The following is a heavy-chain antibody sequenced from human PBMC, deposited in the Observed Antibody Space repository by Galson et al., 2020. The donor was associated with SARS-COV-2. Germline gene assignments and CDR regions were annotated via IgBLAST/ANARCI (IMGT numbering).Heavy chain of an antibody. CDR2: INGDGSST. CDR1: GFSFSSYW. CDR3: ATFGGYDLNHGGDG. D-gene: IGHD5-12*01. V-gene: IGHV3-74*03. Sequence: GGSLRLSCAASGFSFSSYWMHWVRQVPGKELVWVSRINGDGSSTMYADSVKGRFAISRDNARNTLSLQMNGLRAEDTAVYYCATFGGYDLNHGGDGWGQGNTVTVSS. J-gene: IGHJ6*02.